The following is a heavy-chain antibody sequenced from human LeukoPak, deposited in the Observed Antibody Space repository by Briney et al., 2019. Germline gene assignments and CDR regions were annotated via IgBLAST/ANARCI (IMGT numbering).Heavy chain of an antibody. D-gene: IGHD2/OR15-2a*01. CDR2: ISGNGGAT. CDR1: GFTFSSYA. Sequence: GGSLRLSCAASGFTFSSYAMSWVRQAPGMGLEWVSTISGNGGATYYADSVKGRFTISRDNSKDTLYLQMNSLRAEDTAVYYCAKDPPSSGTTFDYWGQGTLVTVSS. CDR3: AKDPPSSGTTFDY. V-gene: IGHV3-23*01. J-gene: IGHJ4*02.